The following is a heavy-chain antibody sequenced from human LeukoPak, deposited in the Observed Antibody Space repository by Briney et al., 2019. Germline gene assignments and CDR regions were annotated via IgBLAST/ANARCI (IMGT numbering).Heavy chain of an antibody. CDR3: ARVLAYCSSTSCHDY. J-gene: IGHJ4*02. Sequence: ASVKVSCKASGYTFTGYYMHWVRQAPGQGLEWMGWINPNSGGTNYAQKFQGRVTMTRDTSISTAYMELSRLRSDDTAVYYCARVLAYCSSTSCHDYWGQGTLVTVSS. D-gene: IGHD2-2*01. CDR1: GYTFTGYY. CDR2: INPNSGGT. V-gene: IGHV1-2*02.